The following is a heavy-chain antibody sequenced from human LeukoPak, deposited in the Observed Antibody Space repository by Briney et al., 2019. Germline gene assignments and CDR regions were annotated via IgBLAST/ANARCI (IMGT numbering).Heavy chain of an antibody. CDR2: IYYSGST. Sequence: SETLSLTCTVSGGSISSYYWSWIRQPPGKGLEWIGHIYYSGSTNYNPSLKSRVTISVDTSKNQFSLKLSSVTAADTAVYYCARDQSQLSKEDWFDPWGQGTLVTVSS. CDR3: ARDQSQLSKEDWFDP. D-gene: IGHD2/OR15-2a*01. J-gene: IGHJ5*02. V-gene: IGHV4-59*01. CDR1: GGSISSYY.